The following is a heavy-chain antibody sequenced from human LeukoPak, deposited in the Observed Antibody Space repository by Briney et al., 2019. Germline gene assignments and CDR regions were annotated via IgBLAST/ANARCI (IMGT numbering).Heavy chain of an antibody. CDR3: ARDKGNDYVWGSYRYNFDY. CDR1: GFTFSSYA. V-gene: IGHV3-48*04. CDR2: ISSSGSTI. D-gene: IGHD3-16*02. J-gene: IGHJ4*02. Sequence: PGGSLRLSCAASGFTFSSYALSWVRQAPGKGLEWVSYISSSGSTIYYADSVKGRFTISRDNAKNSLYLQMNSLRAEDTAVYYCARDKGNDYVWGSYRYNFDYWGQGTLVTVSS.